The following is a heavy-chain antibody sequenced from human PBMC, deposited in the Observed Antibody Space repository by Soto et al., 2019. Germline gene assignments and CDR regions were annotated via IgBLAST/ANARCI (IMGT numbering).Heavy chain of an antibody. Sequence: SQTLSLTCAISEDSVSSNSAAWNWIRQSPSRGLEWLGRTYYRSKWYNDYAVSVKSRITINPDTSKNQFSLQLSSVTPEDTAVYYCARGQYYDYVWGSYRWSPDAFDIWGQGTMVTVSS. V-gene: IGHV6-1*01. CDR2: TYYRSKWYN. CDR3: ARGQYYDYVWGSYRWSPDAFDI. CDR1: EDSVSSNSAA. J-gene: IGHJ3*02. D-gene: IGHD3-16*02.